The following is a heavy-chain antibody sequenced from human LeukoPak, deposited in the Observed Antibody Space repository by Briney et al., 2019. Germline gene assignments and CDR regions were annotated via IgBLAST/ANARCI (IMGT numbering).Heavy chain of an antibody. Sequence: ASVKVSCKASGYTFTGYYMHWVRQAPGQGLEWMGWINPNSGGTNYAQKFQGRVTMTRDTSISTAYMELSRLRSDDTAMYYCARDRDIKEYYFDYWGQGTLVTVSS. CDR2: INPNSGGT. J-gene: IGHJ4*02. CDR1: GYTFTGYY. D-gene: IGHD6-6*01. V-gene: IGHV1-2*02. CDR3: ARDRDIKEYYFDY.